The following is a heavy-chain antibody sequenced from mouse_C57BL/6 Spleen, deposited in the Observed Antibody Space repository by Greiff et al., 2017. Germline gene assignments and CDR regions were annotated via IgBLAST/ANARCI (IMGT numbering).Heavy chain of an antibody. CDR2: IYPRSGNT. CDR3: ASLGPFAY. CDR1: GYTFTSYG. Sequence: QVQLKQSGAELARPGASVKLSCKASGYTFTSYGISWVKQRTGQGLEWIGEIYPRSGNTYYNEKFKGKATLTADKSSSTAYMELRSLTSEDSAVYFCASLGPFAYWGQGTLVTVSA. J-gene: IGHJ3*01. V-gene: IGHV1-81*01. D-gene: IGHD4-1*01.